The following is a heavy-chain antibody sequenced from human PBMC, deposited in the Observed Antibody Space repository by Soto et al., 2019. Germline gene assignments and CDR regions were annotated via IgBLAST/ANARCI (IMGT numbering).Heavy chain of an antibody. J-gene: IGHJ4*02. Sequence: SVKLSCKASGGSFNTFAISWVRQAPGQGLEWMGGIIPVFGRVTYAEKFQGRLTITADDSTSTAYMELSRLRADDTAIYFCADPSLGYCVTTTCPSYYWGQGTLVTVSS. V-gene: IGHV1-69*13. CDR2: IIPVFGRV. D-gene: IGHD2-2*01. CDR3: ADPSLGYCVTTTCPSYY. CDR1: GGSFNTFA.